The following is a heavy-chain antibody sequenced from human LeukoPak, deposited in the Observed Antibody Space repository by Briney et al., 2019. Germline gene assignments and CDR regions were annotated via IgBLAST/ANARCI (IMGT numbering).Heavy chain of an antibody. J-gene: IGHJ3*02. V-gene: IGHV4-59*08. D-gene: IGHD3-22*01. Sequence: SETLSLTCTVSGGSISSYYWSWIRQPPGKGLEWIGYIYYSGSTNYNPSLKSRVTISVDTSKNQFSLKLSSVTAADTAVYYCARHMGYDSSGYYYSEAFDIWGQGTIVTVSS. CDR3: ARHMGYDSSGYYYSEAFDI. CDR2: IYYSGST. CDR1: GGSISSYY.